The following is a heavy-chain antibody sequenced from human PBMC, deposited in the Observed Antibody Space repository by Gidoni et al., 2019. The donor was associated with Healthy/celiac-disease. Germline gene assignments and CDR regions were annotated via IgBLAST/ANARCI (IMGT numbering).Heavy chain of an antibody. D-gene: IGHD3-16*01. CDR1: GYSFPSYW. Sequence: EVQLVQSGAEVKKPGESLKISCLGSGYSFPSYWLGWVRQLPGKGMEWMGIIYPGDSDTRYSPSFQGQVTISADKSISTAYLQWSSLKASDTAMYYCARNRPGGKGYYGMDVWGQGTTVTVSS. CDR2: IYPGDSDT. CDR3: ARNRPGGKGYYGMDV. J-gene: IGHJ6*02. V-gene: IGHV5-51*01.